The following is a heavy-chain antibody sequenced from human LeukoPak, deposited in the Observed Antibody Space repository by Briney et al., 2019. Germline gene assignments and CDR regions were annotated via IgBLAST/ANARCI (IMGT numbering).Heavy chain of an antibody. V-gene: IGHV3-21*01. CDR1: GFTFSSYS. CDR2: ISSSSSYI. Sequence: GGSLRLSCAASGFTFSSYSMNWVRQAPGKGLEWVSSISSSSSYIYYAGSVKGRFTISRDNAKNSLYLQMDSLRAEDTAVYYCARGAYCSSTSCSSAYWGQGTLVTVSS. CDR3: ARGAYCSSTSCSSAY. D-gene: IGHD2-2*01. J-gene: IGHJ4*02.